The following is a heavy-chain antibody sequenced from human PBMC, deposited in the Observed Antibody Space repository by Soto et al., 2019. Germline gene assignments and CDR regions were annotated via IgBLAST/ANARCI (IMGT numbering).Heavy chain of an antibody. CDR1: GGSISSGDYY. Sequence: QVHLQESGPGLVKPSQTLSLTCTVSGGSISSGDYYWSWIRQPPGKGLEWIGYIYYSGSTYSRGSTYYHPSLKSRVTISVDTSKNQFSLKLNSVTAADTAVYYCARDYGDYNWFDPWGQGTLVTVSS. J-gene: IGHJ5*02. CDR3: ARDYGDYNWFDP. V-gene: IGHV4-30-4*01. D-gene: IGHD4-17*01. CDR2: IYYSGSTYSRGST.